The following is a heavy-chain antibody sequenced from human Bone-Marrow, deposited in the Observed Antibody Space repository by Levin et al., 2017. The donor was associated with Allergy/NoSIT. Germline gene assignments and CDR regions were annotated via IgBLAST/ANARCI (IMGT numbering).Heavy chain of an antibody. CDR2: FYYTGST. J-gene: IGHJ3*01. CDR3: CYGDSVAGVFPS. D-gene: IGHD4-17*01. Sequence: SQTLSLTCTLSGPVTSGSYYWSWIRQSPGKGLEWIGYFYYTGSTDYNPSLTSRVTISADKPKRQFSLKMTSVTAADTAQYYCCYGDSVAGVFPSWGQGTMVIVSS. CDR1: GPVTSGSYY. V-gene: IGHV4-61*01.